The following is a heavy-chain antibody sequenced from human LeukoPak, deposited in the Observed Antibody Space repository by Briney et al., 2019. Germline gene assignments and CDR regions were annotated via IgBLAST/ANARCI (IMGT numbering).Heavy chain of an antibody. CDR1: GYTFTGYY. Sequence: ASVKVSCKASGYTFTGYYMHWVRQAPGQGLEWMGWINPNSGGTNYAQKFQGRVTMTRDTSISTAYMELSRLRSDGTAVYYCARDYSSAFYYFDYWGQGTLVTVSS. V-gene: IGHV1-2*02. CDR3: ARDYSSAFYYFDY. CDR2: INPNSGGT. J-gene: IGHJ4*02. D-gene: IGHD2-21*01.